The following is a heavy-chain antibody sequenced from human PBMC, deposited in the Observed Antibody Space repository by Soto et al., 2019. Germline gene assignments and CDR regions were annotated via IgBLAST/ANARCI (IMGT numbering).Heavy chain of an antibody. D-gene: IGHD2-15*01. CDR2: ISYDGSNK. CDR1: GFTFSSYG. CDR3: AKELGGYCSGGSCYYFDY. V-gene: IGHV3-30*18. J-gene: IGHJ4*02. Sequence: QVQLVESGGGVVQPGRSLRLSCAASGFTFSSYGMHWVRQAPGKGLEWVAVISYDGSNKYYADSVKGRFTMSRDNSKNPLYLQMNSLRAEDTAVYYCAKELGGYCSGGSCYYFDYWGQGTLVTVSS.